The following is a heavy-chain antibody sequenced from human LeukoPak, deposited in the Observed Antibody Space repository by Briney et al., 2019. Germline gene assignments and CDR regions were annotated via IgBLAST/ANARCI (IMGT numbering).Heavy chain of an antibody. J-gene: IGHJ4*02. D-gene: IGHD6-13*01. CDR1: GFTFSSYS. CDR3: AKDGGRSSSWYGPFDY. Sequence: GGSLRLSCAASGFTFSSYSMNWVRQAPGKGLEWVSSISSSSSYIYYADSVKGRFTISRDNAKNSLHLQMNSLRAEDTAVYYCAKDGGRSSSWYGPFDYWGQGTLVTVSS. CDR2: ISSSSSYI. V-gene: IGHV3-21*01.